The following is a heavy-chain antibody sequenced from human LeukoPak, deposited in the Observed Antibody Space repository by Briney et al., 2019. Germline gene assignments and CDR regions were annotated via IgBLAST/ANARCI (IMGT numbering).Heavy chain of an antibody. J-gene: IGHJ4*02. Sequence: PGESLKISCKGSGYSFPTYWIAWVRQMPGKGLEWMGIIYPDESNIRYSPSFQGQVTISADKSISTAYLQWCSLKASDTAMYYCARPPSRGYSSSFEYWGQGTLVTVSS. CDR3: ARPPSRGYSSSFEY. CDR1: GYSFPTYW. CDR2: IYPDESNI. V-gene: IGHV5-51*01. D-gene: IGHD2-2*03.